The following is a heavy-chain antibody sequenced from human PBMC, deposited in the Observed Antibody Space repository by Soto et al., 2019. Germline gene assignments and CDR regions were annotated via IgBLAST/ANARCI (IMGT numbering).Heavy chain of an antibody. D-gene: IGHD2-8*01. Sequence: GGSLRLSCAAAGFTFSSYAMSWVRQAPGKGLEWVSGISGSGGSASYGDAVKGRFTISRDNSKNTLYLQMNSLRAEDTAVYYCAKNEATNPLCYYMNVWGKGTTVTVSS. CDR3: AKNEATNPLCYYMNV. V-gene: IGHV3-23*01. J-gene: IGHJ6*03. CDR2: ISGSGGSA. CDR1: GFTFSSYA.